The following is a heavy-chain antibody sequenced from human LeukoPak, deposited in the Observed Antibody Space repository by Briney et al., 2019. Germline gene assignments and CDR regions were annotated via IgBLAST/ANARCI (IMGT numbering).Heavy chain of an antibody. V-gene: IGHV1-18*01. CDR1: GYTFTSYD. CDR3: ARDHAGAITMVRGPSPLSDAFDI. J-gene: IGHJ3*02. Sequence: ASVKVSCKASGYTFTSYDINWVRQATGQGLEWMGWISAYNGNTNYAQKLQGRVTMTTDTSTSTAYMELRSLRSEDTAVYYCARDHAGAITMVRGPSPLSDAFDIWGQGTMVTVSS. D-gene: IGHD3-10*01. CDR2: ISAYNGNT.